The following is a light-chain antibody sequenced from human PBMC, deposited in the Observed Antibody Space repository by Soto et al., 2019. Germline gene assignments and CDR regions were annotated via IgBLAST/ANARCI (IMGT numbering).Light chain of an antibody. V-gene: IGLV2-14*01. CDR2: EVS. CDR3: SSYTSSSYYV. Sequence: QSVRAQPASVSGSPVQSITISCTGTSSDVGGYNYVSWYQQHPGKAPKLMIYEVSNRPSGVSNRFSGSKSGNTASLTISGLQAEDEADSYCSSYTSSSYYVFGTGTKVTVL. CDR1: SSDVGGYNY. J-gene: IGLJ1*01.